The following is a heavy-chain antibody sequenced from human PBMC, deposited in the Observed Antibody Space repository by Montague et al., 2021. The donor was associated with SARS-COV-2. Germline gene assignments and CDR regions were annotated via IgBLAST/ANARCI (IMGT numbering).Heavy chain of an antibody. CDR1: GGSISSYY. V-gene: IGHV4-59*12. J-gene: IGHJ4*02. D-gene: IGHD6-19*01. Sequence: SETLSLTCTVSGGSISSYYWSWIRQPPGKGLEWIGEIYHSGSTNYNPSLKSRVTISVDKSKNQFSLKLSSVTAADTAVYYCARDSSGWSRFDYWGQGTLVTVSS. CDR2: IYHSGST. CDR3: ARDSSGWSRFDY.